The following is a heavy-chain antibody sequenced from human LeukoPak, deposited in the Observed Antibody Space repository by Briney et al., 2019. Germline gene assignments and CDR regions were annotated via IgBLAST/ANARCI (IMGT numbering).Heavy chain of an antibody. Sequence: PSETLSLTCTVSGGSISSGSYYWSWIRQPAGKGLEWIGRIYTSGSTNYNPSLKSRVTISVDTSKNQFSLKLSSVTAADTAVYYCARDWSYCSSTSCYSWFDPWGQGTLVTVSS. V-gene: IGHV4-61*02. CDR3: ARDWSYCSSTSCYSWFDP. J-gene: IGHJ5*02. D-gene: IGHD2-2*02. CDR1: GGSISSGSYY. CDR2: IYTSGST.